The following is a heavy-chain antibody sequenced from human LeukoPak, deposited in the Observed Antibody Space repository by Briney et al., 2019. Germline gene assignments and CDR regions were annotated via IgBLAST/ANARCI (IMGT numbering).Heavy chain of an antibody. J-gene: IGHJ4*02. Sequence: SETLSLTCAVYGGSFSGYYWSWIRQPPGKGLEWIGEINHSGSTNYNPSLKSRVTISVDTSKNQFSLKLSSVTAADTAVYYCARGPNSGSDYWGQGTLVTASS. CDR2: INHSGST. V-gene: IGHV4-34*01. CDR1: GGSFSGYY. CDR3: ARGPNSGSDY. D-gene: IGHD6-6*01.